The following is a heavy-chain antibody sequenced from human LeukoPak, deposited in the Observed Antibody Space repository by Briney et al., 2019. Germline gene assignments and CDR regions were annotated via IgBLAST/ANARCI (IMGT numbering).Heavy chain of an antibody. CDR1: GYTFTNYY. J-gene: IGHJ5*02. CDR3: ARERGDYYGSSAQGLGNWFDP. CDR2: INPSGGST. D-gene: IGHD3-10*01. Sequence: ASVKVSCKASGYTFTNYYIHWVRQAPGQGLECMGIINPSGGSTSYAQKFQGRVTMTRDMSTSTVYMELSSLRSDDTAVYYCARERGDYYGSSAQGLGNWFDPWGQGTLVTVSS. V-gene: IGHV1-46*01.